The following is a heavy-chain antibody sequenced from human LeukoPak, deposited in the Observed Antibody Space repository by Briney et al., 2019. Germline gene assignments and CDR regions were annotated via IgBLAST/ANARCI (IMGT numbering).Heavy chain of an antibody. J-gene: IGHJ3*02. CDR2: INHSGST. CDR1: GGSFSGYY. V-gene: IGHV4-34*01. Sequence: PSETLSLTCAVYGGSFSGYYWSWIRQPPGKGLEWIGEINHSGSTNYNPSLKSRVTISVDTSKNQFSLKLSSVTAADTAVYYCARRVYSYGYGAFDIWGQGTMVTVSS. CDR3: ARRVYSYGYGAFDI. D-gene: IGHD5-18*01.